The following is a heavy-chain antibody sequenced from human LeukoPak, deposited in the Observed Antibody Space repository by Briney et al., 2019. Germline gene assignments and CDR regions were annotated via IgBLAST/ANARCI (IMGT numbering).Heavy chain of an antibody. D-gene: IGHD3-22*01. CDR2: INPSGGST. J-gene: IGHJ4*02. CDR3: ARGFGGYYFNY. Sequence: GASVKVSCKASGYTFTSYGISWVRQAPGQGLEWMGIINPSGGSTSYAQKFQGRVTMTRDMSTSTVYMELSSLRSEDTAVYYCARGFGGYYFNYWGQGTLVTVSS. V-gene: IGHV1-46*01. CDR1: GYTFTSYG.